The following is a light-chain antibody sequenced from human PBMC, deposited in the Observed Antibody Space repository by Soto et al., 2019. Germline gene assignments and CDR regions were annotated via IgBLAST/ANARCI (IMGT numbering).Light chain of an antibody. Sequence: EIVLTQSPATLSLSPGERATLSCRASQSVSSYLAWYQQKPGQAPRLLISDASNRATGIPGRFSGSGSVTVFNLTISSLAPEAFAVYYCQQGSYWPPYTFGQGTKLEIK. CDR3: QQGSYWPPYT. V-gene: IGKV3-11*01. CDR2: DAS. CDR1: QSVSSY. J-gene: IGKJ2*01.